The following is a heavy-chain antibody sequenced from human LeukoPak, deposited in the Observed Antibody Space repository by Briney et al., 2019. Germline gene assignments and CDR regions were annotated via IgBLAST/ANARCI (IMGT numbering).Heavy chain of an antibody. D-gene: IGHD3-10*01. CDR2: IYTSGST. CDR1: GGSISSGGYY. Sequence: PSETLSLTCTVSGGSISSGGYYWSWIRQPAGKGLEWIGRIYTSGSTNYNPSLKSRVTISVDTSKNQFSLKLSSVTAADTAVYYCASWFRRYFDYWGQGTLVTVSS. CDR3: ASWFRRYFDY. J-gene: IGHJ4*02. V-gene: IGHV4-61*02.